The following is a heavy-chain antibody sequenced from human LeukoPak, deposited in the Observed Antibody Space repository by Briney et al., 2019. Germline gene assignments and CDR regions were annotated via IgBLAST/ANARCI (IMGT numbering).Heavy chain of an antibody. J-gene: IGHJ4*02. CDR1: GFTFSAFA. V-gene: IGHV3-30*02. CDR3: AKDPYNWNLLDY. Sequence: PGGSLRLSCAASGFTFSAFAMHWVRQAPGKGLEWMALIRHDETTKFYGDSVEGRFTISRDNSKNTLYLQMNSLRPDDTAVYYCAKDPYNWNLLDYWGQGTLVTVSS. D-gene: IGHD1-20*01. CDR2: IRHDETTK.